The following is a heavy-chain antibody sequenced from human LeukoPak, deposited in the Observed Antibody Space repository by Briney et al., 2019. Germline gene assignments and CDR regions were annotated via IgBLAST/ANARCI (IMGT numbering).Heavy chain of an antibody. Sequence: SETLSLTCTVSTVSFSSFYWSWIRQPAGKGLEWIGRIYTSGSTNYKPSLRSRVPMSVDMSKSQFSLKLSSVTAADTAVYYCAREIKEDYSDYWGQGTLVTVSS. CDR3: AREIKEDYSDY. J-gene: IGHJ4*02. V-gene: IGHV4-4*07. CDR2: IYTSGST. CDR1: TVSFSSFY.